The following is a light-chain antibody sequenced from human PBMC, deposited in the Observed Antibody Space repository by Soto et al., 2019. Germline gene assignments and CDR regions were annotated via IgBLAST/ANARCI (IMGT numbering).Light chain of an antibody. CDR1: QSVSSSY. Sequence: EIVLTQSPGTLSLSPGERATLSCRASQSVSSSYLAWYQQKPGQGPRVLIYAASSRATGIPDRFSGSGSGTDFTLTINRLEPEDFAVYYCQQYGGSPWTFGQGTKVEIK. CDR2: AAS. CDR3: QQYGGSPWT. J-gene: IGKJ1*01. V-gene: IGKV3-20*01.